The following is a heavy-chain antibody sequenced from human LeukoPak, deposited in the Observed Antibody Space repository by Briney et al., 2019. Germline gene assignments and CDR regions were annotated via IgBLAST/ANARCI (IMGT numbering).Heavy chain of an antibody. CDR1: GVTFRNYN. Sequence: PGGSLRLSCAASGVTFRNYNMIWVRQAPGKGLEWVSAISGSGGSTYYADSVKGRFTISRDNSKNTLYLQMNSLRAEDTAVYYCAKDVTLYSSSWYDGMDVWGQGTTVTVSS. D-gene: IGHD6-13*01. CDR3: AKDVTLYSSSWYDGMDV. J-gene: IGHJ6*02. V-gene: IGHV3-23*01. CDR2: ISGSGGST.